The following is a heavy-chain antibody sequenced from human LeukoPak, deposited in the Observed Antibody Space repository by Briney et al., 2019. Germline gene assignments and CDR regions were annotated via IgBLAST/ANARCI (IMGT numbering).Heavy chain of an antibody. V-gene: IGHV4-30-2*01. CDR2: IYHSGST. J-gene: IGHJ5*02. Sequence: SETLSLTCTVSGGSISSGGYYWSWIRQPPGKGLEWIGYIYHSGSTYYNPSLKSRVTISVDRSKNQFSLKLSSVTAADTAVYYCAREKTSAAKTWGQGTLVTVSS. CDR1: GGSISSGGYY. CDR3: AREKTSAAKT. D-gene: IGHD6-13*01.